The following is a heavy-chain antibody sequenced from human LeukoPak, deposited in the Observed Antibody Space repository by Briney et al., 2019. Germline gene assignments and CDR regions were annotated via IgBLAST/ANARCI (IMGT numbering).Heavy chain of an antibody. CDR1: GGSISSGGYY. J-gene: IGHJ3*02. V-gene: IGHV4-39*01. CDR2: FYYTGST. Sequence: SETLSLTCTVSGGSISSGGYYWSRIRQPPGKGLEWIGSFYYTGSTFYSPSLKSRVTISVDTSKNQFSLKLSSVTAADTAVYYCARRSGTYHAFDIWGQGTMVTVSS. CDR3: ARRSGTYHAFDI. D-gene: IGHD1-26*01.